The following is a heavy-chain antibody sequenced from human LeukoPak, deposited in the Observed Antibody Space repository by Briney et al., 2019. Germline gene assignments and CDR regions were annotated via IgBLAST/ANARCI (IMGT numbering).Heavy chain of an antibody. CDR1: GYTFTGYY. CDR2: INPESGGT. J-gene: IGHJ4*02. CDR3: ARLPVIVGAWSPIDY. D-gene: IGHD1-26*01. V-gene: IGHV1-2*02. Sequence: GASVKVSCKASGYTFTGYYMHWVLQAPGQGLEWMGWINPESGGTNYAQKFQGRVTMTRDTSISTAYMELTSLRSDDTAVYYCARLPVIVGAWSPIDYWGQGTRVTVSS.